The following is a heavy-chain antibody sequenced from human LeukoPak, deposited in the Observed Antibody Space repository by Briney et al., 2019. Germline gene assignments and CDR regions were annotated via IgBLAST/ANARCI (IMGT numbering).Heavy chain of an antibody. Sequence: ASVKVSCKASGYTFTSYGISWVRQAPGQGLEWMGWINPNSGGTNYAQKFQGRVTMTRDTSISTAYMELSRLRSDDTAVYYCARAGKRITMVRGVIHWGQGTLVSVSS. D-gene: IGHD3-10*01. CDR1: GYTFTSYG. V-gene: IGHV1-2*02. J-gene: IGHJ4*02. CDR2: INPNSGGT. CDR3: ARAGKRITMVRGVIH.